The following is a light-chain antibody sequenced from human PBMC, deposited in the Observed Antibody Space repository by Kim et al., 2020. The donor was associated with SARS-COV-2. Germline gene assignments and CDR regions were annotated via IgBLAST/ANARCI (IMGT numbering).Light chain of an antibody. J-gene: IGLJ2*01. CDR3: NSRDSNDNVV. CDR1: SLRSYY. Sequence: AWGQTVRITCQGDSLRSYYATWYQQKPGQAPILLIYGKNNRPSGIPDRFSGSSSGNTASLTITGTQAGDEADYYCNSRDSNDNVVFGGGTKVTVL. CDR2: GKN. V-gene: IGLV3-19*01.